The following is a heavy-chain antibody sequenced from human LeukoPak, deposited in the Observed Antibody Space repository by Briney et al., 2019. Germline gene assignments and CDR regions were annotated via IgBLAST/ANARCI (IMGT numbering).Heavy chain of an antibody. CDR2: ISGSGGDT. D-gene: IGHD3-10*01. J-gene: IGHJ4*02. Sequence: PGGSLRLSCVGSGLTFSSYAMSWVRQAPGKGLKWVSAISGSGGDTYYADSVKGRFTISRDNSKNTLYLQMNSLRAEDTAAYYCAKYHYVSGSLSFDSWGQGALVTVSS. CDR1: GLTFSSYA. CDR3: AKYHYVSGSLSFDS. V-gene: IGHV3-23*01.